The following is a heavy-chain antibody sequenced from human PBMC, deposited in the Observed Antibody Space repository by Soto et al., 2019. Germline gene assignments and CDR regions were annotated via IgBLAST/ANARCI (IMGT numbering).Heavy chain of an antibody. Sequence: SETLSLTCTVSGASISTYYWSWIRQPPGKGLEWIGYIYYTGSTNYNPSPKSRVTISVDTSKNQFSLKLSSVTAADTAVYYCARASGCSGDSCAFDPWGQGTLVTVSS. D-gene: IGHD2-15*01. CDR1: GASISTYY. V-gene: IGHV4-59*01. CDR3: ARASGCSGDSCAFDP. CDR2: IYYTGST. J-gene: IGHJ5*02.